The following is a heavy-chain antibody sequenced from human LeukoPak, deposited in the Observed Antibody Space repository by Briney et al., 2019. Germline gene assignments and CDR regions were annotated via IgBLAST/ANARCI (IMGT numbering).Heavy chain of an antibody. Sequence: GGSLRLSCAASVFTFSSYSMNWVRQAPGKGLEWVSYISSSSSTIYYADSVKGRFTISRDNAKNSLYLQMNSLRAEDTAVYYCASFYGFDYWGQGTLVTVSS. CDR1: VFTFSSYS. CDR2: ISSSSSTI. V-gene: IGHV3-48*01. D-gene: IGHD2/OR15-2a*01. J-gene: IGHJ4*02. CDR3: ASFYGFDY.